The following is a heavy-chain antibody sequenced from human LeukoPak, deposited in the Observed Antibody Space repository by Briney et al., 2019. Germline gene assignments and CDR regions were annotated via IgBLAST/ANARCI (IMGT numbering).Heavy chain of an antibody. CDR3: AREGPFYGDYIEAYFDY. CDR1: GFTFSSYW. D-gene: IGHD4-17*01. J-gene: IGHJ4*02. CDR2: INSDRSST. Sequence: GGSLRLSCAASGFTFSSYWMHWVRQAPGKGLVWVSRINSDRSSTSYADSVKGRFTISRDNAKSTLYLQMNSLRAEDTAVYYCAREGPFYGDYIEAYFDYWGQGTLVTVSS. V-gene: IGHV3-74*01.